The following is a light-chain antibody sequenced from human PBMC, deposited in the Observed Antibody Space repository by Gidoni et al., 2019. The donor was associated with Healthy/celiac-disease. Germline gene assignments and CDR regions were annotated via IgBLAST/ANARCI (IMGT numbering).Light chain of an antibody. CDR2: YDS. J-gene: IGLJ2*01. CDR1: NIGSKS. V-gene: IGLV3-21*04. Sequence: SYVLTHPPSVSVAPGKKARITCGGNNIGSKSVDWDQQKPGQAPVLVIYYDSDRPSGIPERFSGSNSGNTATLTISRVEAGDEADYYCQVWDSSSDHVVFGGGTKLTVL. CDR3: QVWDSSSDHVV.